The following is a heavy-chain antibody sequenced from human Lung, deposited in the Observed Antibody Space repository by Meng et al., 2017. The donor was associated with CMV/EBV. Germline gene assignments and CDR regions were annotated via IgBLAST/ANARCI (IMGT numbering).Heavy chain of an antibody. D-gene: IGHD3-16*01. J-gene: IGHJ4*02. V-gene: IGHV4-39*01. Sequence: LSCTVSGASLRTSSYYWGWIRQAPGKGPEWIGSIYSSGNTYFKPSLKSRVSLSIETSKNQFSLRLSSVTAADTGVYYCARLYGLIHWGQGVQVTVSS. CDR1: GASLRTSSYY. CDR3: ARLYGLIH. CDR2: IYSSGNT.